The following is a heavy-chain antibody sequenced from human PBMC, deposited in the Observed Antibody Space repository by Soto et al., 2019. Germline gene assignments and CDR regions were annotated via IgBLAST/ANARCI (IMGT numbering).Heavy chain of an antibody. CDR2: ISGSGGST. J-gene: IGHJ4*02. CDR1: GFTFSNYA. V-gene: IGHV3-23*01. Sequence: EVQLLESGGGLVQPGESLRLSCAVSGFTFSNYAMSWVRQVSGKGLEWVSTISGSGGSTYYADSVKGRFTISRDNSKNTLYLQMNGLRAEDPAVYYCAKQQMRHIRAFDYWGQGTLVTVSS. CDR3: AKQQMRHIRAFDY. D-gene: IGHD6-13*01.